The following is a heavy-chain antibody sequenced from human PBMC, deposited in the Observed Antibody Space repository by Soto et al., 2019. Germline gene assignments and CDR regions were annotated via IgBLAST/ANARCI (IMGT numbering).Heavy chain of an antibody. J-gene: IGHJ6*02. CDR2: ISSGSSSI. V-gene: IGHV3-48*01. Sequence: EVQLVESGGGLVQPGGSLRLSCTASGVTFSSHSMVWVRQAPGKGLEWVSYISSGSSSIYYADSVKGRFTTSRDNVKNSTYLQMNSLRVEDTGVYYCARELGFDAVARMDVWGQGTTVTVSS. CDR3: ARELGFDAVARMDV. D-gene: IGHD6-19*01. CDR1: GVTFSSHS.